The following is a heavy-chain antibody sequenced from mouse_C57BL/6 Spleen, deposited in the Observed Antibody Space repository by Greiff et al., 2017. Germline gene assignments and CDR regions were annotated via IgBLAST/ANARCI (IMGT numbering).Heavy chain of an antibody. Sequence: EVKLMESGEGLVKPGGSLKLSCAASGFTFSSYAMSWVRQTPEKRLEWVAYISSGGDYIYYADTVKGRFTISRDNARNTLYLQMSSLKSEDTAMYYCTRDRYYYGSSYNWYFDGWGTGTTVTVSS. V-gene: IGHV5-9-1*02. CDR1: GFTFSSYA. J-gene: IGHJ1*03. D-gene: IGHD1-1*01. CDR2: ISSGGDYI. CDR3: TRDRYYYGSSYNWYFDG.